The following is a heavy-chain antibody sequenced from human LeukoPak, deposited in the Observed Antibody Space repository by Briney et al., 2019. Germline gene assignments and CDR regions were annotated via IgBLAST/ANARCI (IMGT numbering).Heavy chain of an antibody. V-gene: IGHV4-59*01. D-gene: IGHD1-26*01. CDR1: GGSISSYY. Sequence: SETLCLTCTVSGGSISSYYWSWIRQPPGKGLEWIGYIYYSGSANYNPSLKSRVTISVDTSKNQFSLKLSSVTAADTAVYYCARDHPNSGSYSNWFDPWGQGTLVTVSS. J-gene: IGHJ5*02. CDR2: IYYSGSA. CDR3: ARDHPNSGSYSNWFDP.